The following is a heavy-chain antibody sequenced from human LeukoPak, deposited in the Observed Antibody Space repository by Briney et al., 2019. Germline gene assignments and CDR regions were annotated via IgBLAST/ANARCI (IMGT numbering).Heavy chain of an antibody. CDR1: GFTFSSYS. Sequence: GGSLRLSCAASGFTFSSYSMNWVRQPPGKGLEWVSSISSSSSYIYYADSVKGRFTISRDNAKNSLYLQMNSMRAEDTAVYYRARIDWWLDRFPDHPPNVDYWGQGTLVTVSS. D-gene: IGHD3-9*01. J-gene: IGHJ4*02. CDR2: ISSSSSYI. CDR3: ARIDWWLDRFPDHPPNVDY. V-gene: IGHV3-21*01.